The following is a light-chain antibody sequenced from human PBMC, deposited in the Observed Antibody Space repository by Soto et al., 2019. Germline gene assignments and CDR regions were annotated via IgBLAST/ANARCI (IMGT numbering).Light chain of an antibody. J-gene: IGLJ3*02. V-gene: IGLV4-69*01. CDR3: QTWGTGTNWV. Sequence: QAVVTQSPSASASLGASVKLTCTLSSGHSSYTIAWHQQQPEKGPRYLMKLNSDGSHNKGDGIPDRFSGSSSGAKRYLTISSLQSEDEADYYCQTWGTGTNWVFGGGTKLTVL. CDR1: SGHSSYT. CDR2: LNSDGSH.